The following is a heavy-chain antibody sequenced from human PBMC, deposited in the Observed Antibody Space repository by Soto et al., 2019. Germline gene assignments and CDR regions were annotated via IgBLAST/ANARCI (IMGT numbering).Heavy chain of an antibody. CDR1: GFTFSSYS. D-gene: IGHD6-19*01. J-gene: IGHJ4*02. CDR2: ISSSSSTI. CDR3: ARDRENIGPVAVAGWLMG. Sequence: GGSLRLSCAASGFTFSSYSMNWVRQAPGKGLEWVSYISSSSSTIYYADSVKGRFTISRDNAKNSLYLQMNSLRAEDTAVYYCARDRENIGPVAVAGWLMGWGQGTLVTVSS. V-gene: IGHV3-48*01.